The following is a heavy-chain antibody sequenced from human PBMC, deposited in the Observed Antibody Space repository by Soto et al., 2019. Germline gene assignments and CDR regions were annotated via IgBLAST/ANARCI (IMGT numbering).Heavy chain of an antibody. CDR1: GYTFTSYA. CDR3: ARAGIAARYYYYYGMDV. CDR2: INAGNGNT. Sequence: GASVKVSCKASGYTFTSYAMHWVRQAPGQRLEWMGWINAGNGNTKYSQKFQGRVTITRDTSASTAYMELSSLRSEDTAVYYCARAGIAARYYYYYGMDVWGQGTTVTVPS. D-gene: IGHD6-6*01. V-gene: IGHV1-3*01. J-gene: IGHJ6*02.